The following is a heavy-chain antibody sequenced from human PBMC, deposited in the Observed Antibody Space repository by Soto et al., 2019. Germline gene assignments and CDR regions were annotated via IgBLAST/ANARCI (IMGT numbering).Heavy chain of an antibody. CDR1: GVTCINYA. J-gene: IGHJ3*02. CDR2: ISGSGGST. D-gene: IGHD6-13*01. CDR3: AKDPKQLPLDAFDI. V-gene: IGHV3-23*01. Sequence: AVGSLRLSRAAAGVTCINYAMTWVRQAQGKGLEWASAISGSGGSTYYADSVKGRFTISRDNSKNTLYLQMNSLRAEDTAVYYCAKDPKQLPLDAFDIWGQGTMVTVSS.